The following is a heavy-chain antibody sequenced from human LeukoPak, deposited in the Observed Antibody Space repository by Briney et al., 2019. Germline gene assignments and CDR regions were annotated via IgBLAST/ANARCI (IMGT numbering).Heavy chain of an antibody. J-gene: IGHJ4*02. CDR2: IKQDGSEK. CDR1: GFTFSSYW. CDR3: ARELTGTTSGFDY. V-gene: IGHV3-7*01. D-gene: IGHD1/OR15-1a*01. Sequence: GGSLRLSCAASGFTFSSYWMSWVRQAPGKGLEWVANIKQDGSEKYYGDSVKGRFTISRDNAKNSLYLQMNSLRAEDTAVYYCARELTGTTSGFDYWGQGTLVTVSS.